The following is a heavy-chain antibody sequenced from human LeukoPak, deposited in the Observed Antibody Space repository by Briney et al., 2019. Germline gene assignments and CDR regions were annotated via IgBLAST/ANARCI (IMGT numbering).Heavy chain of an antibody. Sequence: PSETLSLTCTVSGGSISSSSYYWGWIRQPPGKGLEWLGFIDFSGSTYYNPSLRSRVTVSLDTSKNHFSLKLDSVTAADTAVYYCARERPAHSFDYWGQGSLVTVSS. CDR3: ARERPAHSFDY. CDR2: IDFSGST. J-gene: IGHJ4*02. V-gene: IGHV4-30-4*08. CDR1: GGSISSSSYY.